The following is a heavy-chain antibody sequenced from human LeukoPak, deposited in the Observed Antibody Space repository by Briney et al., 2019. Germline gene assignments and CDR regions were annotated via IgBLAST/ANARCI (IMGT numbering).Heavy chain of an antibody. CDR2: INHSGST. J-gene: IGHJ4*02. V-gene: IGHV4-34*01. CDR1: GGSFSGYY. CDR3: AGPAGGNSAY. Sequence: SETPSLTCAVYGGSFSGYYWSWIRQPPGKGLEWIGEINHSGSTNYNPSLKSRVTISVDTSKNQFSLKLSSVTAADTAVYYCAGPAGGNSAYWGQGTLATVSS. D-gene: IGHD4-23*01.